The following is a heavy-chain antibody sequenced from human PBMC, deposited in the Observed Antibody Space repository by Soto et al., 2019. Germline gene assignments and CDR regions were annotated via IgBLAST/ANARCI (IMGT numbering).Heavy chain of an antibody. J-gene: IGHJ4*02. V-gene: IGHV3-23*01. CDR3: AKERWAAAGTPTLDY. CDR2: ISGGTSST. CDR1: GFTFSSYA. Sequence: EVQLLESGGGLVQPGGSLRLSCAASGFTFSSYAMSWVRQAPGKGLEWVSAISGGTSSTYYADSVKGRFTISRDNSKNTLYPQMNSLRAEDTAVDYCAKERWAAAGTPTLDYWGQGTLVTVSS. D-gene: IGHD6-13*01.